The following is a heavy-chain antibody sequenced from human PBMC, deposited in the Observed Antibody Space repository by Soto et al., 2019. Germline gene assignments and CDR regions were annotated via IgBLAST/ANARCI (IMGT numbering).Heavy chain of an antibody. Sequence: LSLTCAVSGGSISSGGYSWSWIRQPPGKGLEWIGYIYHSGSTNYNPSLKSRVTISVDTSKNQFSLKLTSVTAADTAVYYCARDKITGLFDYWGQGTLVTVSS. CDR3: ARDKITGLFDY. CDR1: GGSISSGGYS. V-gene: IGHV4-30-2*01. J-gene: IGHJ4*02. CDR2: IYHSGST. D-gene: IGHD2-8*02.